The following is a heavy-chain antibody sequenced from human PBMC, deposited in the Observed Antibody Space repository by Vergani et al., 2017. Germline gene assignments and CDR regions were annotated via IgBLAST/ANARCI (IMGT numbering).Heavy chain of an antibody. CDR3: AGCFRDEGMIYGGTVENWFDP. V-gene: IGHV4-39*01. CDR2: IYYSENK. J-gene: IGHJ5*02. CDR1: GGSITYGAFY. D-gene: IGHD3-22*01. Sequence: QVRLQESGPGLVKPSETLSLTCSVSGGSITYGAFYWGWIRQSPGKGLEWIGSIYYSENKFYNPSLESRVTLSIDTTKNQFSLNLKSVTAADTAVYYCAGCFRDEGMIYGGTVENWFDPWGQGTLVTVSS.